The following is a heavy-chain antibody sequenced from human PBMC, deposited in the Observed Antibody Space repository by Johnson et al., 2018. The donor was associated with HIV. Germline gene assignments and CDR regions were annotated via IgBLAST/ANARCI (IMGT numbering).Heavy chain of an antibody. J-gene: IGHJ3*02. CDR1: GFTFSNYG. D-gene: IGHD1-26*01. CDR3: ARVPIPSSGSYYPSSVAFDI. Sequence: QVQLVESGGGVVQPGGSLRLSCAASGFTFSNYGMHWVLQSPGKGLEWVAIVSYDGSKKYYPDSVKGRFTISRDNAKNSLYLQMNSLRAEDTAVYYCARVPIPSSGSYYPSSVAFDIWGQGTMVTVSS. CDR2: VSYDGSKK. V-gene: IGHV3-33*05.